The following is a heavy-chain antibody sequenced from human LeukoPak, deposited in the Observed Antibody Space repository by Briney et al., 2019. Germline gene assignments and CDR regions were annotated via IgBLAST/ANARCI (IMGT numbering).Heavy chain of an antibody. V-gene: IGHV3-7*01. J-gene: IGHJ3*02. CDR1: GFTFSDAW. D-gene: IGHD4-17*01. Sequence: PGGSLRLSCAASGFTFSDAWMSWVRQAPGKGLEWVADIKCDGSEKYYVDSVKGRLTISRDNAKNTLYLQMNSLRAEDTAVYYCATGSTVTTGLGLGVDAFDIWGQGTMVTVSS. CDR3: ATGSTVTTGLGLGVDAFDI. CDR2: IKCDGSEK.